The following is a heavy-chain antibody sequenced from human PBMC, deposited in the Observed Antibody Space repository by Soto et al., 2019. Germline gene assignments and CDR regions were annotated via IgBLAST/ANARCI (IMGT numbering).Heavy chain of an antibody. Sequence: GGSLRLSWAASGFTFSSCSMHWVRQAPGKGLEWVAVISYDGSNKYYADSVKGRFTISRDNSKNTLYLQMNSLRAEDTAVYYCARDSHSGSYFDYWGQGTLVTVSS. CDR3: ARDSHSGSYFDY. CDR1: GFTFSSCS. CDR2: ISYDGSNK. D-gene: IGHD1-26*01. V-gene: IGHV3-30-3*01. J-gene: IGHJ4*02.